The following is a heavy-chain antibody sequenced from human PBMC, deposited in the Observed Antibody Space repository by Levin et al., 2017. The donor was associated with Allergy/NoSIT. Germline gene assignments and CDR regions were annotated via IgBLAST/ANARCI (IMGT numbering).Heavy chain of an antibody. CDR2: IKQDGSEK. CDR1: GFTFSSYW. V-gene: IGHV3-7*01. J-gene: IGHJ4*02. CDR3: ARDGSGSQSDY. Sequence: GESLKISCAASGFTFSSYWMSWVRQAPGKGLEWVANIKQDGSEKYYVDSVKGRFTISRDNAKNSLYLQMNSLRAEDTAVYYCARDGSGSQSDYWGQGTLVTVSS. D-gene: IGHD3-10*01.